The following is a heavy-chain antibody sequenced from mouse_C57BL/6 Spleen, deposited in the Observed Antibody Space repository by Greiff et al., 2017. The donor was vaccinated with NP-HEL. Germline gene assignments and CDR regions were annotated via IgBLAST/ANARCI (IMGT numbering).Heavy chain of an antibody. V-gene: IGHV2-2*01. J-gene: IGHJ4*01. CDR1: GFSLTSYG. CDR3: ARNYYGSSYDAMDY. D-gene: IGHD1-1*01. CDR2: IWSGGST. Sequence: VQLQESGPGLVQPSQSLSITCTVSGFSLTSYGVHWVRQSPGKGLEWLGVIWSGGSTDYNAAFISSLSLSQYNSKCQVFFKMNSLQADDTAIYYCARNYYGSSYDAMDYWGQGTSVTVSS.